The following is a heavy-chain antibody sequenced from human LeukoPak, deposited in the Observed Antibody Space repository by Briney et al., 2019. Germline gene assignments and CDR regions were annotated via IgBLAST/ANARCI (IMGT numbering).Heavy chain of an antibody. CDR3: ARGSTVTTFNYMDV. J-gene: IGHJ6*03. V-gene: IGHV4-4*07. D-gene: IGHD4-11*01. Sequence: SETLSLTCTVSGGSIRSYYWSWIRQPAGKGLEWIGRIYTSGSTSYNPSLKSRVTISLDKSKNQFSLKLSSVTAADTAVYYCARGSTVTTFNYMDVWGKGTTVTVSS. CDR2: IYTSGST. CDR1: GGSIRSYY.